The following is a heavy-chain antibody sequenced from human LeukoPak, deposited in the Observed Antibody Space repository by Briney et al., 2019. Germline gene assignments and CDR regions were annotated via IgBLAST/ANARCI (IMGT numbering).Heavy chain of an antibody. D-gene: IGHD6-13*01. V-gene: IGHV3-21*01. CDR3: AKEQQLDTCFDY. CDR1: GFTFSSYS. J-gene: IGHJ4*02. CDR2: ISSSSSYI. Sequence: GGPLRLSCAAFGFTFSSYSMNWVRQAPGKGLEWVSSISSSSSYIYYADSVKGRFTISRDNSKNTLYLQMDSLRAEDTAVYYCAKEQQLDTCFDYWGQGTLVTVSS.